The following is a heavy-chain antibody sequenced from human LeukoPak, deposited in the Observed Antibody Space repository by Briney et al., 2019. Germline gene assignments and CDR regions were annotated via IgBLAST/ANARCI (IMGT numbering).Heavy chain of an antibody. CDR2: ISYDGSNK. Sequence: GGSLRLSCAASGFTFSSYAMHWVRQSPGKGLEWVTVISYDGSNKYYADSVKGRFTISRDNSKNTVYLQMNSLRAEDTAVYYCARDGLKVTLFGVVIFDYWGQGTLVTVSS. V-gene: IGHV3-30-3*01. J-gene: IGHJ4*02. CDR1: GFTFSSYA. CDR3: ARDGLKVTLFGVVIFDY. D-gene: IGHD3-3*01.